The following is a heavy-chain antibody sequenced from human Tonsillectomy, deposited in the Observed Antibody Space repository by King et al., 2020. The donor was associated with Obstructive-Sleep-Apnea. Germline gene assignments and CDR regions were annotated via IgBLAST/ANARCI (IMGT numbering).Heavy chain of an antibody. Sequence: VQLVESGGGLVQPGGSLKLSCAASGFTFSGSAMHWVRQASGRGLEWVGRIRSKTDNYATTYAASVKGRFTISSDDSRNTAYLQMNSLKIEDTAFYYCLYYDILTGYFAYWGQGTLVTVSS. V-gene: IGHV3-73*01. D-gene: IGHD3-9*01. J-gene: IGHJ4*02. CDR2: IRSKTDNYAT. CDR3: LYYDILTGYFAY. CDR1: GFTFSGSA.